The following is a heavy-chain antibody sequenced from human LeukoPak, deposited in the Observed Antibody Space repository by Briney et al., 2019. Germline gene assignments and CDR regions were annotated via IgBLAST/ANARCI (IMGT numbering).Heavy chain of an antibody. CDR1: GFTFRSSA. D-gene: IGHD3-22*01. V-gene: IGHV3-23*01. J-gene: IGHJ5*01. CDR3: AKDPNNGLITNFWFDS. Sequence: PGGSLRLSCAASGFTFRSSAMSWVRQAPGRGLEWVSFISGNGDKTSYADSVKGRFTTSRDNSANMVWLQLDSLRADDTAMYYCAKDPNNGLITNFWFDSWGQGILVTVSS. CDR2: ISGNGDKT.